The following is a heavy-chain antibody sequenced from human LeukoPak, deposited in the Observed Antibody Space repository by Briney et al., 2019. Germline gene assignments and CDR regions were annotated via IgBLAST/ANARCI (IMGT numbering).Heavy chain of an antibody. D-gene: IGHD4/OR15-4a*01. Sequence: GGSLRLSCAASGFTFSSYGMHWVRQAPGKGLEWVAFIRYDGSNKYYADSVKGRFTISRDNSKNTLYLQMNSLRAEDTAVYYCAKGGANYDEPFQHWGQGTLVTVSS. V-gene: IGHV3-30*02. CDR3: AKGGANYDEPFQH. CDR1: GFTFSSYG. J-gene: IGHJ1*01. CDR2: IRYDGSNK.